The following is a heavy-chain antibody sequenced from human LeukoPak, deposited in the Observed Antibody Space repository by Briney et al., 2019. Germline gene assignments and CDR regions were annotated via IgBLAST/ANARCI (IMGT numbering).Heavy chain of an antibody. CDR3: AREDDSSGYYYAPLDY. CDR1: GGTFSSYT. Sequence: SVKVSCKASGGTFSSYTTSWVRQAPGQGLEWMGRIIPILGIANYAQKFQGRVTITADKSTSTAYMELSSLRSEDTAVYYCAREDDSSGYYYAPLDYWGQGTLVTVSS. D-gene: IGHD3-22*01. V-gene: IGHV1-69*04. CDR2: IIPILGIA. J-gene: IGHJ4*02.